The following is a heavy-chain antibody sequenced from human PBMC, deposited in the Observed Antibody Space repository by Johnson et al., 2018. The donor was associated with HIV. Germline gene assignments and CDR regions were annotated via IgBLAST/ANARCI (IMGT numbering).Heavy chain of an antibody. Sequence: VQLVESGGGVVQPGGSLRLSCVASGFTVRKGLEWVSVIYSGGSTYYADSVKGRFTISRDNSKNTLYLQMNSLRAEDTAVYYCARVMGATQVMGAFDIWGQGTMVTVSS. J-gene: IGHJ3*02. D-gene: IGHD1-26*01. CDR1: GFTVR. V-gene: IGHV3-66*02. CDR2: IYSGGST. CDR3: ARVMGATQVMGAFDI.